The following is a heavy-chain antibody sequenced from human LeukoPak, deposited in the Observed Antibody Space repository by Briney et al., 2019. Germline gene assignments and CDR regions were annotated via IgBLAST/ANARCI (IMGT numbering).Heavy chain of an antibody. J-gene: IGHJ6*02. V-gene: IGHV3-33*08. CDR1: GFTFSSYG. D-gene: IGHD3-3*01. CDR3: ARGRYYDFWSGYQLTYYYYGMDV. Sequence: GGSLRLSCAPSGFTFSSYGMHWVRQAPGKGLEWVAVIWYDGSNKYYADSVKGRFTISRDNSKNTLYLQMNSLRAEDTAVYYCARGRYYDFWSGYQLTYYYYGMDVWGQGTTVTVSS. CDR2: IWYDGSNK.